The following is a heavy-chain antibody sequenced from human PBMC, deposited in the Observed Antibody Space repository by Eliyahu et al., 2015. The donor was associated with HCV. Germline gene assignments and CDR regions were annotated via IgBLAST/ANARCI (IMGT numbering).Heavy chain of an antibody. D-gene: IGHD6-13*01. CDR3: AKDRGETAAGGRVRFDP. CDR2: ISGSGGST. J-gene: IGHJ5*02. V-gene: IGHV3-23*01. Sequence: EVQLLESGGGLVQPGGSLRLSCAASGFTFSSYAMSWVRQAXGKGLEXVSAISGSGGSTYYADSVKGRFTISRDNSKNTLYLQMNSLRAEDTAVYYCAKDRGETAAGGRVRFDPWGQGTLVTVSS. CDR1: GFTFSSYA.